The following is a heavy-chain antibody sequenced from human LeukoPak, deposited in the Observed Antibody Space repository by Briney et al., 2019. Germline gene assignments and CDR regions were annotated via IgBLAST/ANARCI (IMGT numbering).Heavy chain of an antibody. D-gene: IGHD2-2*01. CDR3: ARDLYSTSCDY. CDR1: GYTFTVYY. Sequence: EASVTVSFKASGYTFTVYYMHWVRQAPGQGLEWMGWINPKSGGTNYAQKFQGRVIMTRDTSISTVYMEVSRLRCDDTAVYYCARDLYSTSCDYWGQGTLVTVSS. CDR2: INPKSGGT. J-gene: IGHJ4*02. V-gene: IGHV1-2*02.